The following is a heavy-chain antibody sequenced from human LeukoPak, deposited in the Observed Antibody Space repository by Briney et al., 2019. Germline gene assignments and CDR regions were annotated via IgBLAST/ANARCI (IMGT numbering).Heavy chain of an antibody. V-gene: IGHV4-39*07. CDR1: SGSISSSSYY. J-gene: IGHJ5*02. CDR2: IYYSGST. Sequence: SETLSLTCTVSSGSISSSSYYWGWIRQPPGKGLEWIGSIYYSGSTYYNPSLKSRVTISVDTSKNQFSLKLSSVTAADTAVYYCARALGYCSSTSCPPGWNWFDPWGQGTLVTVSS. D-gene: IGHD2-2*01. CDR3: ARALGYCSSTSCPPGWNWFDP.